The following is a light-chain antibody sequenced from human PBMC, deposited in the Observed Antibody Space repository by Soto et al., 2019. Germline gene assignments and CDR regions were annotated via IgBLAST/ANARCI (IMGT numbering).Light chain of an antibody. J-gene: IGLJ1*01. CDR3: SSYTSSSPRV. CDR1: SSDVGGYNY. Sequence: QSVLTQPASVSGSPGQSITISCTGTSSDVGGYNYVSWYQQHPGKAPKLMIYEVGNRPSGVSNRFSGSKSGNTASLTISGLQAEDEADYYCSSYTSSSPRVFGTGTKLTVL. CDR2: EVG. V-gene: IGLV2-14*01.